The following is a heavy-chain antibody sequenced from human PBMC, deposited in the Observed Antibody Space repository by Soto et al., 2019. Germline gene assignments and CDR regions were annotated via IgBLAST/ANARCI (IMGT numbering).Heavy chain of an antibody. CDR1: GFTFGNYA. Sequence: EMQLTESGGGLVQPGRSLTLSCAASGFTFGNYAMHWVRQAPGKGLEWVSGINWNSGSIGYVESVKGRFSISRDNAKNSLYLQMNGLRPEDTALYYCVKGTIFGVAVRHLDYWGQVSHVWVSS. V-gene: IGHV3-9*01. CDR2: INWNSGSI. J-gene: IGHJ4*02. D-gene: IGHD6-19*01. CDR3: VKGTIFGVAVRHLDY.